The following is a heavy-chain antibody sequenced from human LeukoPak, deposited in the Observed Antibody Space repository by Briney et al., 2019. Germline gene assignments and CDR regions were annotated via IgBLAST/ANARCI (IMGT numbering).Heavy chain of an antibody. D-gene: IGHD3-22*01. CDR3: ARDYYDSSGYQSGFDY. Sequence: SETLSLTCTVSGDSISSYYWSWIRQPAGKGLEWIGRIYTSGSTNYNPSLKSRVTMSVDTSKNQFSLKLSSVTAADTAVYYCARDYYDSSGYQSGFDYWGQGTLVTVSP. CDR2: IYTSGST. J-gene: IGHJ4*02. CDR1: GDSISSYY. V-gene: IGHV4-4*07.